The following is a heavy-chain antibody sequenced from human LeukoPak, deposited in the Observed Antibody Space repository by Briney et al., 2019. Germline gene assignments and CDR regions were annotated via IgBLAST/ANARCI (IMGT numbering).Heavy chain of an antibody. CDR2: ISYTGTYI. CDR3: ARVRTTGSYYGMDV. V-gene: IGHV3-21*01. J-gene: IGHJ6*02. Sequence: PGESLRLSCAASAFSLNAYNMNWVRQAPGKGLEWVSSISYTGTYIYYADSVKGRFTISRDNAQNSLNLQMNSLRPEDTAMYYCARVRTTGSYYGMDVWGQGTTVTVSS. CDR1: AFSLNAYN. D-gene: IGHD3-10*01.